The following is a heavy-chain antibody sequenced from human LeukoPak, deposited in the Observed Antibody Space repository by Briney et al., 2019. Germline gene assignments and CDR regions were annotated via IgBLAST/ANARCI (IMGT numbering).Heavy chain of an antibody. J-gene: IGHJ6*03. V-gene: IGHV4-4*09. Sequence: SETLSLTCTVSGGSTSSYYWSWIRQPPGKGLERIGYIYTSGSTNYNPSLKSRVTISVDTSKNQFSLKLSSVTAADTAVYYCARLIESSSWYYYYYMDVWGKGTTVTVSS. CDR2: IYTSGST. D-gene: IGHD6-13*01. CDR1: GGSTSSYY. CDR3: ARLIESSSWYYYYYMDV.